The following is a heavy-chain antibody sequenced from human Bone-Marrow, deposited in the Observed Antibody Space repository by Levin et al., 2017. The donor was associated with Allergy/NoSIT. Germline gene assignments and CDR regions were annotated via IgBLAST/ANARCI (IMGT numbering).Heavy chain of an antibody. V-gene: IGHV2-5*02. CDR3: AHIPPNGQLITEDYFDY. Sequence: VSGPTLVKPTQTLTLTCSFSGFSFTNIGEGVAWIRQPPGGAPEWLALIYWDDDKRHNTYLKARLTITRDTSKNQVVLRLTNMGPLDTATYYCAHIPPNGQLITEDYFDYWGQGILVTVSS. CDR2: IYWDDDK. D-gene: IGHD1-1*01. J-gene: IGHJ4*02. CDR1: GFSFTNIGEG.